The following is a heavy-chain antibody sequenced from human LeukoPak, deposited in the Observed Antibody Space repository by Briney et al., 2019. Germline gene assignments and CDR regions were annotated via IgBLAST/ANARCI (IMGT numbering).Heavy chain of an antibody. CDR3: ARGGRNVVVPAAIRWFDP. CDR1: GGSFSGYY. Sequence: SETLSLTCAVYGGSFSGYYWSWIRQPPGKGLEWIGEINHSGSTNYNPSLKSRVTISVDTSKNQFSLKLSSVTAADTAVYYCARGGRNVVVPAAIRWFDPWGQGTLVTVSS. V-gene: IGHV4-34*01. CDR2: INHSGST. D-gene: IGHD2-2*01. J-gene: IGHJ5*02.